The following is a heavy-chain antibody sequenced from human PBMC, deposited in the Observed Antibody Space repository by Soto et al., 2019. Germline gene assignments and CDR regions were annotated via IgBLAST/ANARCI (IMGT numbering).Heavy chain of an antibody. V-gene: IGHV3-23*01. CDR3: AKDFGGALFGLGDS. J-gene: IGHJ4*02. CDR2: ISNSGGST. CDR1: GFTFSSYA. D-gene: IGHD3-10*02. Sequence: EVQLLESGGGLVQPGGSLRLSCAASGFTFSSYAMSWVRQAPGKGLEWVSSISNSGGSTYYADSVKGRFTISRDNSKKTLYLQMNSLRPEDTALYSCAKDFGGALFGLGDSWGQGTLVTVSS.